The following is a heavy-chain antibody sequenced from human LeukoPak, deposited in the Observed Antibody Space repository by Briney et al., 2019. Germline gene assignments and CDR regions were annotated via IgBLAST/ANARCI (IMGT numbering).Heavy chain of an antibody. D-gene: IGHD6-13*01. CDR2: IIPIFGTA. V-gene: IGHV1-69*05. CDR1: GGTFSSYA. CDR3: ARGLAAAAAYYFDY. Sequence: ASVKVSCKASGGTFSSYAISWVRQAPGQGLEWMGGIIPIFGTANYAQKFQGRVTITTDESTSTAYMELSSLRSEDTAVYYCARGLAAAAAYYFDYWGQGTLVTVSS. J-gene: IGHJ4*02.